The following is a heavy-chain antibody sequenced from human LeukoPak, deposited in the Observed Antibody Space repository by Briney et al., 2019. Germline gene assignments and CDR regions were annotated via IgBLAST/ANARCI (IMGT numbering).Heavy chain of an antibody. D-gene: IGHD3-3*01. V-gene: IGHV1-3*01. J-gene: IGHJ4*02. CDR1: GYTFTSYA. CDR2: INAGNGNT. CDR3: AGVLQWQPSLFDY. Sequence: ASVKVSCKASGYTFTSYAMHWVRQAPGQRLEWMGWINAGNGNTKYSQKFQGRVTITRDTSASTAYMELSSLRSEDMAVYYCAGVLQWQPSLFDYWGQGTLVTVSS.